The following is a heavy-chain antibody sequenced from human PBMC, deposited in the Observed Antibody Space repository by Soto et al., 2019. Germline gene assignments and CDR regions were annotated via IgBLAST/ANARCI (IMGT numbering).Heavy chain of an antibody. CDR1: GFPFSIYS. D-gene: IGHD6-19*01. CDR3: ARSVEGHFDY. CDR2: ITSDTNTI. Sequence: EVQLVESGGGLVQPGGSLRLTCVASGFPFSIYSMNWVRQAPGKGLEWSSYITSDTNTIKYVDSVKGRFTISRDNAKNLVYLQMNSLRDEDTAVYFCARSVEGHFDYWGQGTVVTVSS. J-gene: IGHJ4*02. V-gene: IGHV3-48*02.